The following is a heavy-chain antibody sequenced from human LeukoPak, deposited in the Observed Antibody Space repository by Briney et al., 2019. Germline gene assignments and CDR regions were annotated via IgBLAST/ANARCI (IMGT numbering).Heavy chain of an antibody. Sequence: GGPLRPSCAASGFTFSSYSMNWVRQAPGKGLEWVSYISSSSSTIYYADSVKGRFTISRDNAKSSLYLQMNSLRAEDTAVYYCARDSTFYRAPADFDYWGQGTLVTVSS. CDR2: ISSSSSTI. CDR1: GFTFSSYS. V-gene: IGHV3-48*01. D-gene: IGHD3-16*01. J-gene: IGHJ4*02. CDR3: ARDSTFYRAPADFDY.